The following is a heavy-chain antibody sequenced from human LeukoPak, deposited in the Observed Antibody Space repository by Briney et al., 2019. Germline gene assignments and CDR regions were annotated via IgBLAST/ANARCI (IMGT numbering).Heavy chain of an antibody. V-gene: IGHV3-23*01. CDR2: ISSTGSAT. D-gene: IGHD1-1*01. CDR1: GFTFSTSS. Sequence: PGGSLRLSCAASGFTFSTSSMAWFRQTPGAGLELVSSISSTGSATYYTDSVKGRFTVSRDNSQNTLYLQMNSLRAEDTAIYYCAKYIQNVLAVFDPWGQGTLVTVSS. J-gene: IGHJ5*02. CDR3: AKYIQNVLAVFDP.